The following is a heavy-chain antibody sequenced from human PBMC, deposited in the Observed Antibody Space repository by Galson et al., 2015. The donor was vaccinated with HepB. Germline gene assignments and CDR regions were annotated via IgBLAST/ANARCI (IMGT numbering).Heavy chain of an antibody. CDR2: IYPGDSDT. Sequence: QSGAEVKKPGESLKISCKGSGYSFTSYWIGWVRQMPGKGLEWMGIIYPGDSDTRYSPSFQGQVTISADKSISTAYLQWSSLKASDTAMYYCARHSYYYDSSGPVYFDYWGQGTLVTVSS. D-gene: IGHD3-22*01. J-gene: IGHJ4*02. CDR1: GYSFTSYW. V-gene: IGHV5-51*01. CDR3: ARHSYYYDSSGPVYFDY.